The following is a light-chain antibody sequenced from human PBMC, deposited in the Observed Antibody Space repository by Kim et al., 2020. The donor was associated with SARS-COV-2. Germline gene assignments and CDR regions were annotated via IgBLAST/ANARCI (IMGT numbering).Light chain of an antibody. CDR1: KLGDKY. J-gene: IGLJ2*01. CDR2: QDS. CDR3: QAWDRSTAG. Sequence: SYELTQPPSVSVSPGQTASITCSGDKLGDKYAFWYQQKPGQSPVLVIYQDSKRPSGIPERFSGSNSGNTATLTISGTQAMDEADYYCQAWDRSTAGFGGG. V-gene: IGLV3-1*01.